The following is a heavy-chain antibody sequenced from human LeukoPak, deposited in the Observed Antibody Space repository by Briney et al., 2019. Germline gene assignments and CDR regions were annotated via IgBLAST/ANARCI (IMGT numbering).Heavy chain of an antibody. V-gene: IGHV4-34*01. J-gene: IGHJ4*02. D-gene: IGHD3-16*01. Sequence: PSETLSLTCAVYGGSFSGYYWRWLRHPPGKGLDLIGEINHSGSTNYNPSLKSRVTISVDTSKNQFSLKLSSVTAADTAVYYCAKQVDPYDYIWGSYDLDYWGQGTLVTVSS. CDR3: AKQVDPYDYIWGSYDLDY. CDR1: GGSFSGYY. CDR2: INHSGST.